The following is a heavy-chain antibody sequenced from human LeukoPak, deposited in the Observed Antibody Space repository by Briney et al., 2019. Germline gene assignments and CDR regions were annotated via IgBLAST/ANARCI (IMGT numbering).Heavy chain of an antibody. Sequence: SETLSLTCAVSGGSISSSNWWSWVRQPPGKGLEWIGEIYHSGSTNYNPSLKSRVTISVDKSKNQFSLKLSSVTAADTAVYYCARDQGNYYDSSGFIDIWGQGTMVTVSS. CDR2: IYHSGST. D-gene: IGHD3-22*01. V-gene: IGHV4-4*02. CDR1: GGSISSSNW. J-gene: IGHJ3*02. CDR3: ARDQGNYYDSSGFIDI.